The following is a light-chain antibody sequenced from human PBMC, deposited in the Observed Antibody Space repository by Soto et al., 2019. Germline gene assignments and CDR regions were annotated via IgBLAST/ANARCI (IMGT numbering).Light chain of an antibody. J-gene: IGKJ1*01. CDR2: DAS. Sequence: EFVLTQYKASLYLSPGERATLSCRASQSINSNLGWYQHKPGQAPRLVIYDASNRATGIPVRFSGRGSGTDFTLTISSLEPEDFAIYYCQQRSSWPRTFGRGTKVDI. CDR3: QQRSSWPRT. V-gene: IGKV3-11*01. CDR1: QSINSN.